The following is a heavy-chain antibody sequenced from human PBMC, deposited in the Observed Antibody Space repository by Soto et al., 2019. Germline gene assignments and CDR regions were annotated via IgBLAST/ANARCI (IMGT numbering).Heavy chain of an antibody. CDR1: GYSFTRYW. Sequence: PGESLKISCKGSGYSFTRYWIGLVRQMPGKGLEVMGIIYPVYADTRYSPSFQGQVTISADKSISTAYLQCISLKASDTSMEYCATPDIVATISEENSGMDVGGQGTTVTVSS. CDR3: ATPDIVATISEENSGMDV. D-gene: IGHD5-12*01. V-gene: IGHV5-51*01. J-gene: IGHJ6*02. CDR2: IYPVYADT.